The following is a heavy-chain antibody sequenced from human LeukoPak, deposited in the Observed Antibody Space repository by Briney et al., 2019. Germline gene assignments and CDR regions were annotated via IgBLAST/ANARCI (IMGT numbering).Heavy chain of an antibody. CDR3: ARDSTSAFLLGTTGTTYDAFDI. CDR1: GGSISSGSYY. D-gene: IGHD1-1*01. Sequence: SQTLSLTCTVSGGSISSGSYYWSWIRQPAGKGLEWIGRIYTSGSTNYNPSLKSRVTISVDTSKNQFSLKLSSVTAADTAVYYCARDSTSAFLLGTTGTTYDAFDIWGQGTMVTVSS. CDR2: IYTSGST. J-gene: IGHJ3*02. V-gene: IGHV4-61*02.